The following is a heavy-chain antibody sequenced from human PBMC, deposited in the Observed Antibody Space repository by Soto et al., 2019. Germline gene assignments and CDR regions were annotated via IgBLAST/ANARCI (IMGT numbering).Heavy chain of an antibody. CDR2: ISSSGETT. V-gene: IGHV3-23*01. CDR1: GFTFSSFA. J-gene: IGHJ6*02. Sequence: EVQLLESGGGLVQPGGSLRLSCAASGFTFSSFAMTWVRQAPGEGLEWVSCISSSGETTYYSDSVKGRFTISRDISKNMVYLQMTSLRAEDTAVYFCVQDWTGNSCPCMVVWGQGTTVTVSS. CDR3: VQDWTGNSCPCMVV. D-gene: IGHD6-13*01.